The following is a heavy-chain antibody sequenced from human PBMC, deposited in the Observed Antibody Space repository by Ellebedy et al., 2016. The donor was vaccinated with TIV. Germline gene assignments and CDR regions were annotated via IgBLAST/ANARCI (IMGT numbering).Heavy chain of an antibody. CDR2: ISAYNGNT. V-gene: IGHV1-18*01. CDR1: GYTFTSYG. J-gene: IGHJ5*02. D-gene: IGHD6-19*01. Sequence: ASVKVSCXASGYTFTSYGISWVRQAPGQGLEWMGWISAYNGNTNYAQKLQGRVTMTTDTSTSTAYMELRSLRSEDTAVYYCATVEWLVNWFDPWGQGTLVTVSS. CDR3: ATVEWLVNWFDP.